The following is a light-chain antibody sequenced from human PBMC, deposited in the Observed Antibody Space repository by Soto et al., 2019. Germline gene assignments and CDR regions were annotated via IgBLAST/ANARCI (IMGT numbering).Light chain of an antibody. V-gene: IGKV3-20*01. CDR2: GDT. CDR1: QSLSSTF. CDR3: QQYGSSLPIT. J-gene: IGKJ5*01. Sequence: EIVLTQSPGTLSLSPGEGATLSCRASQSLSSTFLAWYQQKPGQAPRLLIYGDTSRATGIPDRFSGSGSGTDFTLTISRLEPEDFAMYYCQQYGSSLPITFGQGTRLEIK.